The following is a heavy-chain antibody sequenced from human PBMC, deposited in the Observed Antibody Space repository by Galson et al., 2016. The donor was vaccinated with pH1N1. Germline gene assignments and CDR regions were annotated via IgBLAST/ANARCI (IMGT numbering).Heavy chain of an antibody. CDR2: VNPGGSTI. V-gene: IGHV5-51*03. Sequence: QSGAEVKKPGESLKISCKASGYSFISQWIAWVRQVPGKGLEWVGVVNPGGSTIRYSPSSQGQVTISSDKSISTAYLQWISLRASDTATYYCARQYDFGDYRGNAFDIWGQGTVVLVSS. D-gene: IGHD4-17*01. J-gene: IGHJ3*02. CDR3: ARQYDFGDYRGNAFDI. CDR1: GYSFISQW.